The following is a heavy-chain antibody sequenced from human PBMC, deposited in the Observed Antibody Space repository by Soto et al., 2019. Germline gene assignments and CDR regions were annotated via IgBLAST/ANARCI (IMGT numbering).Heavy chain of an antibody. J-gene: IGHJ4*02. D-gene: IGHD5-12*01. Sequence: GGSLRLSCAASGFTFSSYWMSWVRQAPGKGLEWVANIKQDGSEKYYVDSVKGRFTISRDNAKNSLYLQMNSLRAEDTAVYYCARDLGHGYDMYYFDYWGQGTLVTVSS. CDR2: IKQDGSEK. CDR1: GFTFSSYW. CDR3: ARDLGHGYDMYYFDY. V-gene: IGHV3-7*01.